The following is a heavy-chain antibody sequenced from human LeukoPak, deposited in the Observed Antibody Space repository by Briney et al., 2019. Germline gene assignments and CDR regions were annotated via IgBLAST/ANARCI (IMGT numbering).Heavy chain of an antibody. CDR1: GFTLSSYE. V-gene: IGHV3-48*03. D-gene: IGHD2-15*01. Sequence: GGSLRLSCAASGFTLSSYEMNWVRHAPGKGLEWVSYISSSGTTIYYADSVKGRFTISRDNAKKSLYLQMNSLRAEDTAVYYCARDPGCSGGSCYPNFDYWGQGTLVTVSS. J-gene: IGHJ4*02. CDR2: ISSSGTTI. CDR3: ARDPGCSGGSCYPNFDY.